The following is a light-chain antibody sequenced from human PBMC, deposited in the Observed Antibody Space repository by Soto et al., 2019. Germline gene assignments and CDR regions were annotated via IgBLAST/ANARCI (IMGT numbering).Light chain of an antibody. V-gene: IGKV1-5*03. CDR2: KAS. Sequence: DIQMTQSPSTLSGSVGDRVTITCRASQTISSWLAWYQQKPGKAPKLLIYKASTLKSGVPSRVSGSGAGTEFTLTISSLQSDDFATYYCQHYDSYSEAFGQGTKVELK. CDR3: QHYDSYSEA. CDR1: QTISSW. J-gene: IGKJ1*01.